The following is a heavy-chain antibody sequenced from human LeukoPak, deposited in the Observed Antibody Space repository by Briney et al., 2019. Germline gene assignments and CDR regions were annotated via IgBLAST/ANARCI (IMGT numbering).Heavy chain of an antibody. V-gene: IGHV4-39*07. Sequence: SETLSLTCTVSGGSISSSSYYWGWIRQPPGKGLEWIGSIYYSGSTYYNPSLKSRVTISVDTSKNQFSLKLSSVTAADTAVYYCARAYYYDSSGHHAFDIWGQGTMVTVSS. CDR3: ARAYYYDSSGHHAFDI. CDR1: GGSISSSSYY. D-gene: IGHD3-22*01. CDR2: IYYSGST. J-gene: IGHJ3*02.